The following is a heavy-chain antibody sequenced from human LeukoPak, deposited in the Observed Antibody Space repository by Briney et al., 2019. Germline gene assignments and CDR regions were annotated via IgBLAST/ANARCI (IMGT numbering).Heavy chain of an antibody. Sequence: PGGSLRLSCAASGFTFSSNGMHWVRQAPGKGLEWVAVIWYDGSNKYYADSVKGRFTISRDNSKNTLYLQMNSLRAEDTAVYYCARDSSGWTFDYWGQGTLVTVSS. D-gene: IGHD6-19*01. CDR3: ARDSSGWTFDY. J-gene: IGHJ4*02. CDR1: GFTFSSNG. V-gene: IGHV3-33*01. CDR2: IWYDGSNK.